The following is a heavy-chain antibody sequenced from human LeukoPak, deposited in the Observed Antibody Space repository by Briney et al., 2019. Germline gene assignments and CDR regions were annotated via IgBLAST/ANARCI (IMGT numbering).Heavy chain of an antibody. V-gene: IGHV1-69*13. CDR1: GYTFTSYD. Sequence: SVKVSCKASGYTFTSYDINWVRQATGQGLEWMGGIIPIFGTANYAQKFQGRVTITADESTSTAYMELSSLRSEDTAVYYCARRAYCGGDCYLDGMDAWGQGTTVTVSS. J-gene: IGHJ6*02. D-gene: IGHD2-21*02. CDR3: ARRAYCGGDCYLDGMDA. CDR2: IIPIFGTA.